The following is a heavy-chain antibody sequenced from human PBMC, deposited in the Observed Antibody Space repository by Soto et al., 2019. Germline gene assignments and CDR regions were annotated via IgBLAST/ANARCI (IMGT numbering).Heavy chain of an antibody. CDR1: GGSISSYY. V-gene: IGHV4-59*01. D-gene: IGHD1-26*01. Sequence: QVQLQESGPGLVKPSETLSLTCTVSGGSISSYYWSWIRQPPGKGLEWIGHIYDSGTANYNPSLKRRATISVDTSKNQFTLNLSSVTAADTAMYYCYGSGGNWCQGTLVTVAS. J-gene: IGHJ4*02. CDR2: IYDSGTA. CDR3: YGSGGN.